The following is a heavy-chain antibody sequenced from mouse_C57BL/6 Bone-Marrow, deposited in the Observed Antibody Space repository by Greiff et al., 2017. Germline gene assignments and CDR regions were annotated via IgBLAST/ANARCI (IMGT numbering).Heavy chain of an antibody. D-gene: IGHD2-1*01. V-gene: IGHV14-4*01. J-gene: IGHJ4*01. CDR2: IDPENGDT. CDR3: TTYYGNYPYAMDY. Sequence: DVHLVESGAELVRPGASVKLSCTASGFNIKDDYMHWVKQRPEQGLEWIGWIDPENGDTEYASKFQGKATITADTSSNTAYLQLSSLTSEDTAVYYCTTYYGNYPYAMDYWGQGTSVTVSS. CDR1: GFNIKDDY.